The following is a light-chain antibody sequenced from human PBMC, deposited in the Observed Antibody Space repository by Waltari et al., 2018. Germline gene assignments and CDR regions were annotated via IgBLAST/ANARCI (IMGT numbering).Light chain of an antibody. CDR3: SSYTTSSAPGV. Sequence: QSALTQPASVSGSPGQSITISCSGTDRDVGAYYFVSWYQQHPGKAPHLIIYEVSNRPSGISNRFSASKSGNTASLTISGLQAEDEADYYCSSYTTSSAPGVFGTGTRVTVL. CDR2: EVS. V-gene: IGLV2-14*01. J-gene: IGLJ1*01. CDR1: DRDVGAYYF.